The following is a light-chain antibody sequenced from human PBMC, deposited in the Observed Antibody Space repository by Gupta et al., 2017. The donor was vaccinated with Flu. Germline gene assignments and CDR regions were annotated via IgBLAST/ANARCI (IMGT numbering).Light chain of an antibody. J-gene: IGKJ2*01. V-gene: IGKV1-39*01. CDR3: QQSYSTPYT. CDR2: AAS. Sequence: LSASVGDRVTITCRASQSISSYLNWYQQKPGKAPKLLIYAASSLQSGVPSRFSGSGSGTDFTLTISSLQPEDFATYYCQQSYSTPYTFGQGTKLEIK. CDR1: QSISSY.